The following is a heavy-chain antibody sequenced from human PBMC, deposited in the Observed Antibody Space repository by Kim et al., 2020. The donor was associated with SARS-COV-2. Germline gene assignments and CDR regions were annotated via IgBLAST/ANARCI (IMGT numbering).Heavy chain of an antibody. CDR1: GVSISSGSYY. CDR3: AREVLRCFVEGVGGMDV. J-gene: IGHJ6*02. D-gene: IGHD3-9*01. CDR2: IYTSGST. V-gene: IGHV4-61*02. Sequence: SETLSLTCTVSGVSISSGSYYWIWIRQPAGKGLEWIGRIYTSGSTNYNPSLKRRVTISVDTSKNQFSLKLSSVTAADTAVYYCAREVLRCFVEGVGGMDVWGPGTTVTVSS.